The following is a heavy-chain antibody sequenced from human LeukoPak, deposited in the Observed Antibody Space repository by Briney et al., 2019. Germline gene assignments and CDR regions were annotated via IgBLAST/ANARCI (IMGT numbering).Heavy chain of an antibody. Sequence: SGASLRLSCAASGFTFSGYAVTWVRQAPGKGLEWVSAISGGGGSTYYADSVKGRFTISRDNSKNTLYLQMSSLRADDTAVYYCAKVSNGNYAGDAFDIWGQGTMVTVSS. D-gene: IGHD1-7*01. CDR1: GFTFSGYA. J-gene: IGHJ3*02. CDR3: AKVSNGNYAGDAFDI. CDR2: ISGGGGST. V-gene: IGHV3-23*01.